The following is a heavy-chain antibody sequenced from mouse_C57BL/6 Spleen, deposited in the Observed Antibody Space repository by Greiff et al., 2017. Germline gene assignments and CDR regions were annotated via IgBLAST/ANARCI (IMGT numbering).Heavy chain of an antibody. V-gene: IGHV1-50*01. D-gene: IGHD2-5*01. CDR1: GYTFTSYW. CDR3: ARGGYSNYNYFDY. CDR2: IDPSDSYT. J-gene: IGHJ2*01. Sequence: QVQLQQPGAELVKPGASVKLSCKASGYTFTSYWMQWVKQRPGQGLEWIGEIDPSDSYTNYNQKFKGKATLTVDTSSSTAYMQLSSLTSEDSAVYYCARGGYSNYNYFDYWGQGTTLTVSS.